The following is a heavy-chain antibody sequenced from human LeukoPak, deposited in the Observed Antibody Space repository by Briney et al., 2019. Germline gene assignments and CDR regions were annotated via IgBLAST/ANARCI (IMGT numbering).Heavy chain of an antibody. CDR3: ARDTYNYGSSAYYFDY. Sequence: PSETLSLTCSVSGGSISSSSSGRYYWSWIRQPAGKGLEWIGRIYTSGSTNYNPSLKSRVTMSVDTSKNQFSLKLSSVTAADTAVYYCARDTYNYGSSAYYFDYWGQGTLVTVSS. CDR1: GGSISSSSSGRYY. CDR2: IYTSGST. D-gene: IGHD5-18*01. J-gene: IGHJ4*02. V-gene: IGHV4-61*02.